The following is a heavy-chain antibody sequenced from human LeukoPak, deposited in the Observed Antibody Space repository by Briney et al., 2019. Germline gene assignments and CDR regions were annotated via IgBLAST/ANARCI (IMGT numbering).Heavy chain of an antibody. CDR2: MNPNSGRT. CDR1: GYTFTSYG. V-gene: IGHV1-8*03. J-gene: IGHJ4*02. CDR3: TRETSSRYFDY. Sequence: GASVKVSCKASGYTFTSYGISWVRQAPGQGLEWMGWMNPNSGRTGYAQNFQGRITITRNTSISTAYMGLSSLRSEDTAVYYCTRETSSRYFDYWGQGTLVTVSS.